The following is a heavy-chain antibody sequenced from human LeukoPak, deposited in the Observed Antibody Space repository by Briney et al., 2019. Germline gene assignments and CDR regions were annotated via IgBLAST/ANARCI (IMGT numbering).Heavy chain of an antibody. D-gene: IGHD6-13*01. CDR1: GGSFSGYY. CDR3: ARVSWAAAVSSPGYFDY. J-gene: IGHJ4*02. V-gene: IGHV4-34*01. CDR2: IYHSGST. Sequence: PSETLSLTCAVYGGSFSGYYWSWIRQPPGKGLEWIGEIYHSGSTNYNPSLKNRVTISVDKSKNQFSLKLSSVTAADTAVYYCARVSWAAAVSSPGYFDYWGQGTLVTVSS.